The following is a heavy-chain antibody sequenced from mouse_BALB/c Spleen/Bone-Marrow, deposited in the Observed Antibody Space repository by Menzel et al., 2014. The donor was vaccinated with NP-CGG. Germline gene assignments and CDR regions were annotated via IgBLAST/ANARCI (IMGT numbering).Heavy chain of an antibody. CDR3: ARDDGYYIRNAMDY. D-gene: IGHD2-3*01. CDR2: ISSGTSTI. Sequence: VQLKESGGGLVQPGGSRKLSCAASGFTFSSFGMHWVRQAPERGLEWVAYISSGTSTIYYADTVEGRFTISRDNPKNTLFLQMTSLRSEDTAMYYCARDDGYYIRNAMDYWGQGTSVTVSS. V-gene: IGHV5-17*02. CDR1: GFTFSSFG. J-gene: IGHJ4*01.